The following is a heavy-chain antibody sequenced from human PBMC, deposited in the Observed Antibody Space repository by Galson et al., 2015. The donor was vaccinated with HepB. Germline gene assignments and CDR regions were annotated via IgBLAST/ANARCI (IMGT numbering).Heavy chain of an antibody. V-gene: IGHV3-23*01. CDR1: GFIFRRYA. CDR3: AKEETKVGTPGVDH. CDR2: ITGRGDKT. Sequence: SLRLPCAASGFIFRRYAMSWVRQAPGKGLEWVSAITGRGDKTWYAGSVKGRFTISRDNSKNTLSLQMNSLRVEDTAVYYCAKEETKVGTPGVDHWGQGILVTVSS. D-gene: IGHD4-23*01. J-gene: IGHJ4*02.